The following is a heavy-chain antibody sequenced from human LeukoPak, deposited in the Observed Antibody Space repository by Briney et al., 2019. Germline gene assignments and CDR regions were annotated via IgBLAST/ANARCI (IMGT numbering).Heavy chain of an antibody. J-gene: IGHJ3*02. CDR1: GFTVSSYE. D-gene: IGHD3-22*01. V-gene: IGHV3-48*03. Sequence: GGSLRLSCAASGFTVSSYEMNWVRQAPGKGLEWVSYISSSGSTIYYADSVKGRFTISRDNAKNSLYLQMNSLRAEDTAVYYCAKARDDSSGPYCGDAFDIWGQGTMVAVSS. CDR3: AKARDDSSGPYCGDAFDI. CDR2: ISSSGSTI.